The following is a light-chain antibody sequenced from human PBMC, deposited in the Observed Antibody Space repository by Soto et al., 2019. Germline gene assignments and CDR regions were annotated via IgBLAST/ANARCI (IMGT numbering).Light chain of an antibody. CDR2: EVS. CDR1: SSDVGFYNY. J-gene: IGLJ3*02. V-gene: IGLV2-14*01. Sequence: QSVLTQPASVSGSPGQSITISCTGTSSDVGFYNYVSWYQQHPGTAPKLLIYEVSNRPSGVSNRFSGSKSGNTASLTISGLQAEDEADYHCSSYTRSTTGVFGGGTKLTVL. CDR3: SSYTRSTTGV.